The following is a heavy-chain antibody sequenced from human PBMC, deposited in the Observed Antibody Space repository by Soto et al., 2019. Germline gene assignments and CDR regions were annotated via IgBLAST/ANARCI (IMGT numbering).Heavy chain of an antibody. CDR1: GDSVSSHY. J-gene: IGHJ4*02. CDR2: LYNDERT. CDR3: AREPLAHSYFDF. Sequence: SETLSLTCTVSGDSVSSHYWSWIRQPAGKGLEWLGRLYNDERTNYNPSPKCRVTMSMDTSQNQFSLKLTSVTAADSAVYFCAREPLAHSYFDFWGQGILVTVSS. V-gene: IGHV4-4*07.